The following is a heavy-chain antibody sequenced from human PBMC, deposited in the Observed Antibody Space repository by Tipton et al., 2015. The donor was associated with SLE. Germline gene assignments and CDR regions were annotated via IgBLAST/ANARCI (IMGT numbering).Heavy chain of an antibody. CDR3: ARDSSGYSIFFDY. D-gene: IGHD3-22*01. Sequence: TLSLTCAVYGGSFSGYYWSWIRQPPGKGLEWIGEINHGGGTNYNPSLKSRVTISVDTSKNQFSLKLSSVTAAHTAVYYCARDSSGYSIFFDYWGQGTLVTVSS. J-gene: IGHJ4*02. CDR1: GGSFSGYY. CDR2: INHGGGT. V-gene: IGHV4-34*01.